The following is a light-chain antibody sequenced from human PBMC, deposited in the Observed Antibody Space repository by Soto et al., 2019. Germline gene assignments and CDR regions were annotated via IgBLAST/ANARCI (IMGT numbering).Light chain of an antibody. CDR3: KQRSNWPPT. CDR2: DAS. J-gene: IGKJ1*01. V-gene: IGKV3-11*01. CDR1: QSVSSY. Sequence: EIVLTQSPATLSLSPGERATLSCRASQSVSSYLAWYQQKPGQAPRLLIYDASNRATGIPARFSGSGSGTDFTLNISSLEPEDFAVYYCKQRSNWPPTFGQGNKVEIK.